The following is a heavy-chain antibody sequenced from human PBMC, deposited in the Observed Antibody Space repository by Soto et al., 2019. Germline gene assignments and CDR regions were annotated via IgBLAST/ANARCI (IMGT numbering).Heavy chain of an antibody. CDR2: ISGSGGST. D-gene: IGHD3-10*01. CDR3: GEACPSYYGSGGFHYRGGGAY. J-gene: IGHJ4*02. Sequence: VQLLESGGGLVQPGGSLRLSCAASGFTFSGYAMSWVRQAPGKGLEWVSAISGSGGSTFYADSVKGRLTISRDNSRNTLFLEMNSLSTADKDIYCGGEACPSYYGSGGFHYRGGGAYWGQGTLVTVSS. CDR1: GFTFSGYA. V-gene: IGHV3-23*01.